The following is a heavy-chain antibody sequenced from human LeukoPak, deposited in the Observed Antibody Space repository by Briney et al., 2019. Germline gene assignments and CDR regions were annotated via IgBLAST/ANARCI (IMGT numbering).Heavy chain of an antibody. J-gene: IGHJ6*02. D-gene: IGHD2-2*01. CDR2: ISYDGSNK. CDR3: AKDVYCSSTSCTPAPYYYYYYGMDV. Sequence: GGSLRLSCAASGFTFSSYGMHCVRQAPGKGLEWVAVISYDGSNKYYADSVKGRFTISRDNSKNTLYLQMNSLRAEDTAVYYCAKDVYCSSTSCTPAPYYYYYYGMDVWGQGTTVTVSS. CDR1: GFTFSSYG. V-gene: IGHV3-30*18.